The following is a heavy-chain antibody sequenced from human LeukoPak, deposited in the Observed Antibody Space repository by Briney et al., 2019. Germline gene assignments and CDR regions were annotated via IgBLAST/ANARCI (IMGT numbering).Heavy chain of an antibody. V-gene: IGHV1-2*06. CDR2: INPNSGGT. Sequence: ASVKVSCKASGYTFTAYYLHWVRQAPGQGLEWMGRINPNSGGTDYAQKFQGRVTMTRGTSVSTAYMELSSLRSDDTAVYYCARALGVGFGQNAYYFDFWGQGSLVTVSS. J-gene: IGHJ4*02. D-gene: IGHD3-16*01. CDR3: ARALGVGFGQNAYYFDF. CDR1: GYTFTAYY.